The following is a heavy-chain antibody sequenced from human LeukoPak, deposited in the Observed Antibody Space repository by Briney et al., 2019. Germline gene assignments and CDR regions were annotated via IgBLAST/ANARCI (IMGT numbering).Heavy chain of an antibody. D-gene: IGHD3-3*01. CDR2: IYYSGST. CDR3: ARVISLSGYPDY. CDR1: GGSISSDY. Sequence: SETLSLTCTVSGGSISSDYWSWIRQPPGKGLEWSGYIYYSGSTNYTPPLTSRVTISVDTSKNQFSLKLSSVTAADTAVYYCARVISLSGYPDYWGQGTLVTVSS. V-gene: IGHV4-59*01. J-gene: IGHJ4*02.